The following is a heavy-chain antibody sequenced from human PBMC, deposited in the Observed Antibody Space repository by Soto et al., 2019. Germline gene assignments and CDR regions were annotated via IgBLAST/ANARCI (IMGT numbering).Heavy chain of an antibody. D-gene: IGHD2-2*01. CDR1: GFTFSSYG. CDR3: AKWVVPSDGMDV. V-gene: IGHV3-30*18. J-gene: IGHJ6*02. Sequence: GGSLRLSCAASGFTFSSYGMHWVRQAPGKGLEWVAVISYDGSNKYYADSVKGRFTISRDNSKNTLYLQMNSLRAEDTAVYYCAKWVVPSDGMDVWGQGTTVTVSS. CDR2: ISYDGSNK.